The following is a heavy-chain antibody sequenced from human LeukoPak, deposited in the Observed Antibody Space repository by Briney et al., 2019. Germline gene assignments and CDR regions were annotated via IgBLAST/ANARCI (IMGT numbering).Heavy chain of an antibody. D-gene: IGHD3-10*01. CDR1: GGSISSYY. V-gene: IGHV4-59*01. Sequence: SETLSLTCTVSGGSISSYYWSWIRQPPGKGLEWIGYIYYSGSTNYNPSLKSRVTISVDTSKNQISLKLSSVTAADTAVYYCAGTMVRGVIDYWGQGTLVTVSS. CDR2: IYYSGST. J-gene: IGHJ4*02. CDR3: AGTMVRGVIDY.